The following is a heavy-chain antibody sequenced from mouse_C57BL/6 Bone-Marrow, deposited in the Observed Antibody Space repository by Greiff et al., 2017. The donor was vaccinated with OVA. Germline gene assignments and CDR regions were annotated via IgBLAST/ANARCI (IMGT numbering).Heavy chain of an antibody. J-gene: IGHJ4*01. V-gene: IGHV1-72*01. CDR3: ARSGIYYYGSSYWYAMDY. CDR1: GYTFTSYW. D-gene: IGHD1-1*01. Sequence: QVQLQQPGAELVKPGASVKLSCKASGYTFTSYWMHWVKQRPGRGLEWIGRIDPNSGGTKYNEKFKSKATLTVDKPSSTAYMPLSSLPSEDSAVYYCARSGIYYYGSSYWYAMDYWGQGTSVTVSS. CDR2: IDPNSGGT.